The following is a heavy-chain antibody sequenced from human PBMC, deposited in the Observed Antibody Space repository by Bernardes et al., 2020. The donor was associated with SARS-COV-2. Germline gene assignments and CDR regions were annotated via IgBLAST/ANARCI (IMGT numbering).Heavy chain of an antibody. CDR3: ATSGRSLAFDI. CDR2: LSSKSNYT. J-gene: IGHJ3*02. D-gene: IGHD3-10*01. Sequence: GGSLRLSCAASGFTFRDYYMSWIRQAPGKGLEWVSYLSSKSNYTNYADSVKGRFTVSRDNAKNSLYLQMSSLRAEDTAVYYCATSGRSLAFDIWGQGTMVTVSS. CDR1: GFTFRDYY. V-gene: IGHV3-11*06.